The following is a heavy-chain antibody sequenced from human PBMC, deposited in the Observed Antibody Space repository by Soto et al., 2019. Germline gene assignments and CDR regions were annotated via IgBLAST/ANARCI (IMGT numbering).Heavy chain of an antibody. CDR1: GFTVSNYG. CDR2: IWKDGNNK. J-gene: IGHJ3*02. CDR3: ARGEACTDEAFDI. D-gene: IGHD2-8*01. Sequence: QVQLVESGGGVVQPGQSLRLSCAASGFTVSNYGMHWVRQAPGKGLEWVAVIWKDGNNKYYRDSVKGRFTISRDNSKNTLGLQMSSLRGADTAVYYCARGEACTDEAFDIWGQGTMVTVSS. V-gene: IGHV3-33*01.